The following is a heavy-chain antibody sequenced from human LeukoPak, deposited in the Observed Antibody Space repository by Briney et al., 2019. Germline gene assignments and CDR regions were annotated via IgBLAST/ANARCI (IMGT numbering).Heavy chain of an antibody. J-gene: IGHJ3*02. V-gene: IGHV3-11*01. D-gene: IGHD2/OR15-2a*01. CDR3: ARRGNMSSHAFDI. CDR1: GFRFSDPY. CDR2: IKSSDTST. Sequence: GALRLSCSASGFRFSDPYIGWVRQAPGERLEWLSYIKSSDTSTFYADSVKGRFTVSRDNAKNSLYLQMNSLRAEDTAVYYCARRGNMSSHAFDIWGQGTVVTVSS.